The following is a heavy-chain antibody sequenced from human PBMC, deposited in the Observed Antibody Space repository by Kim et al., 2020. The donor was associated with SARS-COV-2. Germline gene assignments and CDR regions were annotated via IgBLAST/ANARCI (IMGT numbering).Heavy chain of an antibody. CDR2: ISSSGSTI. V-gene: IGHV3-48*03. J-gene: IGHJ6*02. CDR1: GFTFSSYE. CDR3: AREGYYDSSDNSYYYYYGMDV. D-gene: IGHD3-22*01. Sequence: GGSLRLSCAASGFTFSSYEMNWVRQAPGKGLEWVSYISSSGSTIYYADSVKGRFTISRDNAKNSLYLQMNSLRAEDTAVYYCAREGYYDSSDNSYYYYYGMDVWGQGTTVTVSS.